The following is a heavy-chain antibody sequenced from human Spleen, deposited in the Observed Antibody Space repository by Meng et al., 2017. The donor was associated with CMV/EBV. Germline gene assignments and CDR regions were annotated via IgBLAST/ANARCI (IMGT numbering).Heavy chain of an antibody. CDR2: ISDSGRDI. CDR3: VRGWPVD. CDR1: GFIFASSE. Sequence: GESLKTSCAASGFIFASSEMHWARQTPEKGLDWIGCISDSGRDIYYADSVGGRFIVSRDNDKNSLYLQMDNLRFEDTAVYYCVRGWPVDWGQGTLVTVSS. V-gene: IGHV3-48*03. J-gene: IGHJ4*02.